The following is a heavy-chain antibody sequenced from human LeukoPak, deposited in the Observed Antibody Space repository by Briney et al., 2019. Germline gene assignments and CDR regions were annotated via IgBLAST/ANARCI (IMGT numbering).Heavy chain of an antibody. CDR2: IKQDGSEK. J-gene: IGHJ4*02. V-gene: IGHV3-7*05. D-gene: IGHD3-22*01. CDR3: ARERRHYYDNSSFTDY. CDR1: GFILRNYW. Sequence: GGSLRLSCAASGFILRNYWMSWVRQAPGKGLEGVANIKQDGSEKYSVDSVKGRFTISRDNAENSIYLQMNSLRAEDTAVYYCARERRHYYDNSSFTDYWGQGTLVTVSS.